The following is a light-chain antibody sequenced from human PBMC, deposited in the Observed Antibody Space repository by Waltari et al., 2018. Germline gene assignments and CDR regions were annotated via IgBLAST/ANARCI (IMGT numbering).Light chain of an antibody. CDR1: ALPRQY. CDR3: QSTDNSGTYVV. V-gene: IGLV3-25*03. CDR2: KDT. J-gene: IGLJ2*01. Sequence: SYELTQPPSVSVSPGQTARIPCPGDALPRQYFFWYQQRSGQAPVLVIYKDTERPSGIPERFSGSSSGTRVTLTISGVQAQDEADYYCQSTDNSGTYVVFGGGTKLTVL.